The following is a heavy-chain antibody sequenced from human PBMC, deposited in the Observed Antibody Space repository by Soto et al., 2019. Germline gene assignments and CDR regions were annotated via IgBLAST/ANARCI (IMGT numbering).Heavy chain of an antibody. J-gene: IGHJ4*02. CDR2: IYPGDSDT. V-gene: IGHV5-51*03. CDR1: GYTFTNHW. D-gene: IGHD2-15*01. CDR3: VRGWGYCSGGSCYGGDYFDY. Sequence: EVQLVQSGAEVKKPGESLKISCKGSGYTFTNHWIGWVRQVPGKGLEWMGLIYPGDSDTRYGPSFQGQVTISADKSISTAYLQWSSLKASDTAMYYCVRGWGYCSGGSCYGGDYFDYWGQGTRVTVSS.